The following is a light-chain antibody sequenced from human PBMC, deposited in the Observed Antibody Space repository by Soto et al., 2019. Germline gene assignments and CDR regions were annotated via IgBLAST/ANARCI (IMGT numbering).Light chain of an antibody. CDR2: DAS. J-gene: IGKJ5*01. Sequence: EIVLTQSPATLSLSPGERATLSCRASQSVSIYLAWLQQKPGQAPRILIYDASNRATGIPARFSGSGSGTDFNLTISSLETEEFAVYECQQRSNWTLTFGQGTRVEIK. V-gene: IGKV3-11*01. CDR1: QSVSIY. CDR3: QQRSNWTLT.